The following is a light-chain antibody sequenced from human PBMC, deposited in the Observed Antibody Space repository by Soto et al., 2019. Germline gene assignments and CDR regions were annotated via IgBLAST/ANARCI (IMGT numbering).Light chain of an antibody. CDR1: RDVGSD. Sequence: QMTQSPSSLSASVGEKIIITCRASRDVGSDVSWYQQKPGQAPKLLIYAASNLYTGVPSRFSGSRSGTDFTFSIRSMQTEDIAKYYCQQYDNVPLTFGGGTKVDIK. CDR3: QQYDNVPLT. V-gene: IGKV1-33*01. J-gene: IGKJ4*01. CDR2: AAS.